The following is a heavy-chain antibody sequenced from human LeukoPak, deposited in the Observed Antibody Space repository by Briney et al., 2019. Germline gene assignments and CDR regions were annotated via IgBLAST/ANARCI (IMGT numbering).Heavy chain of an antibody. D-gene: IGHD2-2*01. J-gene: IGHJ4*02. CDR2: ISWNSGSI. V-gene: IGHV3-9*01. CDR3: AKDIEASSDPYYFDY. CDR1: GFTFDDYA. Sequence: GGSLRLSCAASGFTFDDYAMHWVRQAPGKGLEWVSGISWNSGSIGYADSVKGRFTISRDNAKNSLYLQMNSLRAEDTALYYCAKDIEASSDPYYFDYWGQGTLVTVSS.